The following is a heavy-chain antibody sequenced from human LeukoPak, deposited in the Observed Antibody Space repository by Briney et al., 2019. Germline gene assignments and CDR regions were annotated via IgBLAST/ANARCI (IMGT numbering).Heavy chain of an antibody. CDR3: ARAGKRRAAAGTGAFDY. V-gene: IGHV3-21*04. D-gene: IGHD6-13*01. Sequence: GAPGLSCSAPGFTLCSYLVGLGPPAPGEGGGWGSSLYSSSSYIYYADSVKGRFTISRDNAKNSLYLQMNSLRAEDTAVYYCARAGKRRAAAGTGAFDYWGQGTLVTVSS. CDR2: LYSSSSYI. J-gene: IGHJ4*02. CDR1: GFTLCSYL.